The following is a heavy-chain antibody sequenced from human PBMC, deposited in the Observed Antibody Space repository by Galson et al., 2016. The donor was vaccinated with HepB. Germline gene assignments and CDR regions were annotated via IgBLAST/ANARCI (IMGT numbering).Heavy chain of an antibody. D-gene: IGHD3-10*01. J-gene: IGHJ6*02. CDR3: AHSRRIAMAGRGNGYYIMGV. Sequence: PALVKPTQTLTLTCTFSGFSLNSYAVGVGWMRQPPGKAPEWLALIYWDDDKGYSPSLESRLSISKDTSKNQVVLTLTNMDPVDTATYYCAHSRRIAMAGRGNGYYIMGVWGQGTAVTVS. CDR1: GFSLNSYAVG. V-gene: IGHV2-5*02. CDR2: IYWDDDK.